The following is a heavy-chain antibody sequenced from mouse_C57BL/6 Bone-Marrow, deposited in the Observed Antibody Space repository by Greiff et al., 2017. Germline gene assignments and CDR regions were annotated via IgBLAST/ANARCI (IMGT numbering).Heavy chain of an antibody. CDR2: IDPSDSET. D-gene: IGHD3-2*02. J-gene: IGHJ4*01. Sequence: VQLQQPGAELVRPGSSVKLSCKASGYTFTSYWMHWVKQRPIQGLEWIGNIDPSDSETHYNQKFKDKATLTVDKSSSTAYMQRSSLTSEDSAVYYCATSGDYYAMDYWGQGTSVTVSS. CDR1: GYTFTSYW. CDR3: ATSGDYYAMDY. V-gene: IGHV1-52*01.